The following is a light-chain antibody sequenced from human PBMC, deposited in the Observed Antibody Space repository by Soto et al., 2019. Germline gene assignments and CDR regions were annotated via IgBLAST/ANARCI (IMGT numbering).Light chain of an antibody. J-gene: IGKJ4*01. CDR1: QGISNY. CDR2: AAS. Sequence: DIQMTQSPSSLSASVGDRVNITCRASQGISNYLAWYQQKPGKVPTLLIYAASTLQSGVPSRFSGSGSGTDFSLTISSLEPEDFAVYYCQQRSNWPLTFGGGTKVDIK. V-gene: IGKV1-27*01. CDR3: QQRSNWPLT.